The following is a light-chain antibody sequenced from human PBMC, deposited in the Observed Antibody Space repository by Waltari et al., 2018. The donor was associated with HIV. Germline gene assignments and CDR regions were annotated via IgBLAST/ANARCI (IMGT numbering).Light chain of an antibody. V-gene: IGKV4-1*01. CDR1: QSVSSNSNKKSD. CDR3: QQYYMTPPT. CDR2: WAT. Sequence: DSAMTQSPGALKGPLRERVTSKCKSSQSVSSNSNKKSDLTWYQQRPGQAPNLLVYWATTRVSGFPALFSVSWSGTDFTLTVNNLQAEDASIYYCQQYYMTPPTFGQGTKVEI. J-gene: IGKJ1*01.